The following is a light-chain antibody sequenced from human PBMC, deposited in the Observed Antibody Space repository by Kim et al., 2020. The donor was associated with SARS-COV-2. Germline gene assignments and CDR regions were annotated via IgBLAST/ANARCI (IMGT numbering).Light chain of an antibody. V-gene: IGKV1-5*01. CDR2: HAS. CDR1: QSVETY. CDR3: THYLCFSHI. Sequence: DIQMTQSPSTLSASVGDRVTITCRASQSVETYLDWYQQKPGKAPTLLVYHASSLQGGVPSRFSGSGSGSEFTLTINSLQPDDFATYYCTHYLCFSHIFGQGNKLEI. J-gene: IGKJ2*01.